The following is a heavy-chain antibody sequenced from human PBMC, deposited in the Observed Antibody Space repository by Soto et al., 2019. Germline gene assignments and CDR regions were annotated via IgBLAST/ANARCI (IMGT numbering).Heavy chain of an antibody. J-gene: IGHJ4*02. Sequence: QVLLQESGPGLVKPSGTLSLTCTVSGGSIRETNWWSWVRQSPAKGLEWIGEVNLNGDTNYNPSLKGRVTVSIDDSNNQLSLKLYSVTAADPAVYYCARETFYGHSPAAYWGQGILVTVSS. D-gene: IGHD3-3*02. CDR2: VNLNGDT. V-gene: IGHV4-4*02. CDR1: GGSIRETNW. CDR3: ARETFYGHSPAAY.